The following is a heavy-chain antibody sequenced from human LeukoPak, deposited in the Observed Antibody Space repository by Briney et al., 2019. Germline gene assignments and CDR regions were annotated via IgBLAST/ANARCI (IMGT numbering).Heavy chain of an antibody. CDR2: INPNSGGT. J-gene: IGHJ4*02. Sequence: ASVKVSCKASGYTFTGYYMHWVRQAPGQGLEWMGWINPNSGGTNYAQKFQGRVTMTRDTSISTAYMELSRLRSDDTAVYYCAKLYSGSYSSSGYWGQGTLVTVSS. CDR3: AKLYSGSYSSSGY. V-gene: IGHV1-2*02. D-gene: IGHD1-26*01. CDR1: GYTFTGYY.